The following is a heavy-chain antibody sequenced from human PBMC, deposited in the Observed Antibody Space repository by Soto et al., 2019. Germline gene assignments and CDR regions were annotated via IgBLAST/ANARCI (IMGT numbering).Heavy chain of an antibody. CDR2: IKSKTDGGTT. CDR3: TTGAVVVPAAAAYYYYGMDV. V-gene: IGHV3-15*07. J-gene: IGHJ6*02. CDR1: GFTFSNAW. Sequence: EVQLVESGGGLVQPGGSLRLSCAASGFTFSNAWMNWVRQAPGKGLEWVGRIKSKTDGGTTDYAAPVKGRFTISRDDSKNTLYLQMNSLKTEDTAVYYCTTGAVVVPAAAAYYYYGMDVWGQGTTVTVSS. D-gene: IGHD2-2*01.